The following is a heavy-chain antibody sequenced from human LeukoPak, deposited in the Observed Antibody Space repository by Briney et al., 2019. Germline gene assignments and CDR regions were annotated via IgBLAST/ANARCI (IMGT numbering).Heavy chain of an antibody. Sequence: PSETLSLTCTVSGGSITSYYWSWIRQPPGKGLEWIGYIYYSGSTNYNPPLKSRVTISVDTSKNQFSLNLSSVTAADTAVYYCARQPSGEYYFDYWGQGTLVTVSS. CDR2: IYYSGST. V-gene: IGHV4-59*01. D-gene: IGHD1-14*01. CDR1: GGSITSYY. J-gene: IGHJ4*02. CDR3: ARQPSGEYYFDY.